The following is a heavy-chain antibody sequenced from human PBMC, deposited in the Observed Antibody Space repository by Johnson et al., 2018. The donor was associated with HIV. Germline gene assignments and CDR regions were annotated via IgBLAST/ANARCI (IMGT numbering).Heavy chain of an antibody. J-gene: IGHJ3*01. CDR3: AKDMVRGF. V-gene: IGHV3-66*01. CDR2: IYSGGST. CDR1: GFTFSDYY. D-gene: IGHD3-10*01. Sequence: VQLVESGGGLVKPGGSLRLSCAASGFTFSDYYMSWVRQAPGKGLEWVSVIYSGGSTYYADSVKGRFTISRDNSKNTLYLQMNSLRAEDTAVYYCAKDMVRGFWGQGTMVTVSS.